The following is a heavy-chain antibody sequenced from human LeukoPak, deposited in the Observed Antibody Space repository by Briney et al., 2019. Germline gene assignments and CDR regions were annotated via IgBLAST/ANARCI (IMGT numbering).Heavy chain of an antibody. J-gene: IGHJ6*03. D-gene: IGHD3-16*02. CDR3: ATDLSVDYYYCMDD. Sequence: PCKLCRYSFTDYYIHWLQQAPARGRAWMGLVDPEYGKTIYAEKLQGRVTITADTSPDTAYMELSSLRSEDTAVYYCATDLSVDYYYCMDDWGKGTTVTVSS. CDR2: VDPEYGKT. CDR1: RYSFTDYY. V-gene: IGHV1-69-2*01.